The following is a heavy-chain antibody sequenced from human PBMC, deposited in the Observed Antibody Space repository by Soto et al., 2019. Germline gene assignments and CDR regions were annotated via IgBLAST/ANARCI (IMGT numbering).Heavy chain of an antibody. CDR1: GFTFSSYA. D-gene: IGHD2-2*02. V-gene: IGHV3-30-3*01. Sequence: GGSLRLSCAASGFTFSSYAMHWVRQAPGKGLEWVAVISYDGSNKYYADSVKGRFTISRDNSKNTLYLQMNSLRAEDTAVYYCARDIDHIVVVPAAIGGALDYWGQGTLVTVSS. CDR3: ARDIDHIVVVPAAIGGALDY. CDR2: ISYDGSNK. J-gene: IGHJ4*02.